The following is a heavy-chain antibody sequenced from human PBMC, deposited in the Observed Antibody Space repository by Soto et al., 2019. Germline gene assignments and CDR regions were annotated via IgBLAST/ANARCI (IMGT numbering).Heavy chain of an antibody. V-gene: IGHV1-24*01. CDR3: ATSLIWGSYRYLDY. CDR1: GYTLTELS. CDR2: FDPEDGET. Sequence: ASVKVSCKVSGYTLTELSVHWVRQAPGKGLEWMGGFDPEDGETIYAQKFQGRVTMTEDTSTDTAYMELSSLRSEDTAVYYCATSLIWGSYRYLDYWGQGTLVTVSS. J-gene: IGHJ4*02. D-gene: IGHD3-16*02.